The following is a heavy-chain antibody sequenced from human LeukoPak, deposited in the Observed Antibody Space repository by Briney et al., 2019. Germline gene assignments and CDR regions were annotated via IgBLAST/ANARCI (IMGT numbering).Heavy chain of an antibody. CDR3: ARGEGYCSGGSCHRRFDY. CDR2: MNPNSGNT. D-gene: IGHD2-15*01. J-gene: IGHJ4*02. V-gene: IGHV1-8*01. CDR1: GYTFTSYD. Sequence: ASVKVSCKASGYTFTSYDINWVRQATGQGLEWMGWMNPNSGNTGYAQKLQGRVTMTRNTSISTAYMELSSLRSEDTAVYYCARGEGYCSGGSCHRRFDYWGQGTLVTVSS.